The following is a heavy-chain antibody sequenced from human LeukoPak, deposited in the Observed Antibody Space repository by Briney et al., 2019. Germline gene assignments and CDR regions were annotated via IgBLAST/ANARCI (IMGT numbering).Heavy chain of an antibody. J-gene: IGHJ5*02. CDR3: ARIADQWWFDP. CDR1: GGSISSGGFS. V-gene: IGHV4-30-2*01. Sequence: SETLSLTCAVSGGSISSGGFSLTWIRQPPGKGLEWIGYIYHSGSTYYSPSLESRVPISVDRSKNQFSLNLSSVTAADTAVYYCARIADQWWFDPWGQGTLVTVSS. D-gene: IGHD6-19*01. CDR2: IYHSGST.